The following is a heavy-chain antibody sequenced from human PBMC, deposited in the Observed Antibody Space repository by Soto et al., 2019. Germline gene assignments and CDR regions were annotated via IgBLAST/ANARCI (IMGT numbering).Heavy chain of an antibody. CDR1: GGSFSGYY. CDR3: ARIPSKGAARNY. CDR2: INHSGST. Sequence: SETLSLTCAVYGGSFSGYYWSWIRQPPGKGLEWIGEINHSGSTNYNPSLKSRVTISVDTSKNQFSLKLSSVTAADTAVYYCARIPSKGAARNYWGQGTLVTVSS. D-gene: IGHD6-6*01. V-gene: IGHV4-34*01. J-gene: IGHJ4*02.